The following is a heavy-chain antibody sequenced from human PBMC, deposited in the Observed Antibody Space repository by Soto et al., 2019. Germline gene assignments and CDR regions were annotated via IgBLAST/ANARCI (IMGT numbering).Heavy chain of an antibody. CDR1: GFTFTKYA. V-gene: IGHV3-23*01. D-gene: IGHD3-10*01. J-gene: IGHJ4*02. CDR2: ISGSGGGT. Sequence: EVQLLESGGGLVQPGGSLRLSCAASGFTFTKYAMSWVRQAPGKGLEWVSDISGSGGGTHYADSVKGRFNISRDNSKSTLYLQMNSLRPEDKAIYYCAKDGALYFGPYYFDYWGQGVLVTVSS. CDR3: AKDGALYFGPYYFDY.